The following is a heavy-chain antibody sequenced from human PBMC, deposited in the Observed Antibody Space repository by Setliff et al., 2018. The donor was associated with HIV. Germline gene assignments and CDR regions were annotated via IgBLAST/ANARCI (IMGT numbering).Heavy chain of an antibody. D-gene: IGHD3-3*01. J-gene: IGHJ4*02. CDR3: ASLTTDRFLEWLFVY. CDR1: GGSISSSSYY. V-gene: IGHV4-39*01. Sequence: PSETLSLTCTVSGGSISSSSYYWGWIRQPPGKGLEWIGSIYYSGSTYYSPSLKTRVTISVDTSKNRFSLKLSSVTAADTAVYYCASLTTDRFLEWLFVYWGQGTLVTVSS. CDR2: IYYSGST.